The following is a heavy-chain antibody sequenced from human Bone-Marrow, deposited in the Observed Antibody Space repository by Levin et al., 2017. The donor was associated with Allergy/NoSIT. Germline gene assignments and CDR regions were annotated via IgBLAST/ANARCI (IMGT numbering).Heavy chain of an antibody. CDR1: GFTFRNYA. Sequence: GESLKISCAVSGFTFRNYAMHWVRQAPGRGLEWVAFISLDGNTQYYADSVKGRFTVSRDNPNNTLHLQMNSLRVEDTAIYYCAKDTYTCSGGSCYFFDYWGQGALVTVSS. J-gene: IGHJ4*02. D-gene: IGHD2-15*01. V-gene: IGHV3-30*18. CDR2: ISLDGNTQ. CDR3: AKDTYTCSGGSCYFFDY.